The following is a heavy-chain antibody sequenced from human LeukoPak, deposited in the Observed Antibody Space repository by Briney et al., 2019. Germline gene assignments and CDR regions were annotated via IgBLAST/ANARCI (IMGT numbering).Heavy chain of an antibody. Sequence: PGGSLRLSCAASGFTFSSYGMHWVRQAPGKGLEWVAVISYDGTNKYYADSVKGRFTISRDDSKNTLYLQMNSLRAEDTAVYYCPKETLRGCSGGSCYSAEYFQHWGQGTLVTVSS. D-gene: IGHD2-15*01. CDR1: GFTFSSYG. CDR3: PKETLRGCSGGSCYSAEYFQH. V-gene: IGHV3-30*18. J-gene: IGHJ1*01. CDR2: ISYDGTNK.